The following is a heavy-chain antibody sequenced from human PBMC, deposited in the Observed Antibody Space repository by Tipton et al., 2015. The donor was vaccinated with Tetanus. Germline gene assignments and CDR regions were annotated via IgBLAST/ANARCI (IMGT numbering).Heavy chain of an antibody. CDR3: ARTRYIVVVPAAPGDGMDV. CDR2: INHSGST. V-gene: IGHV4-34*01. D-gene: IGHD2-2*01. CDR1: GGSFSGYY. J-gene: IGHJ6*02. Sequence: GLVKPSETLSLTCAVYGGSFSGYYWSWIRQPPGKGLEWIGEINHSGSTTYNPSLKSRVTISVDTSKNHFSLKLSSVTAADTAVYYCARTRYIVVVPAAPGDGMDVWGQGTTVTVSS.